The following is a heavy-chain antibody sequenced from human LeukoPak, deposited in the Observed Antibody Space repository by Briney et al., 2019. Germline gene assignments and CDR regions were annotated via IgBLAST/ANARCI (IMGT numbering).Heavy chain of an antibody. J-gene: IGHJ6*02. CDR3: AKNRRGRIFGFYYYYGMDV. CDR1: GYIFNTNG. V-gene: IGHV1-18*01. CDR2: INANTGST. D-gene: IGHD3-3*01. Sequence: ASVKVSCKASGYIFNTNGLSWVRQAPGQGLEWMGWINANTGSTNYAQIFQDRVHMTTDTSTSTAYMELRSLRSDDTAVYYCAKNRRGRIFGFYYYYGMDVWGQGTTVTVSS.